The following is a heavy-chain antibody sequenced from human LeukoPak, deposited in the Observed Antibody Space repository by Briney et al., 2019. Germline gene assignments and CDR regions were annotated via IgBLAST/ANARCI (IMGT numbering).Heavy chain of an antibody. Sequence: PRGSLRLSCAASGFTFSSYEMNWVRQAPGKGLEWVSYISSSGSTIYYADSVKGRFTISRDNAKNSLYLQMNSLRAEDTAVYYCARDYDFTDDYWGQGTLVTVSS. D-gene: IGHD3-3*01. CDR2: ISSSGSTI. J-gene: IGHJ4*02. CDR3: ARDYDFTDDY. V-gene: IGHV3-48*03. CDR1: GFTFSSYE.